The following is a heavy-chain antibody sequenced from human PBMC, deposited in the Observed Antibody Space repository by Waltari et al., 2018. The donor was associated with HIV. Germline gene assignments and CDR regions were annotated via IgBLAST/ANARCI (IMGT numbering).Heavy chain of an antibody. Sequence: QVQLQESGPGLVKPSQTLSLTCPVSGGSISSGGYYWSWIRQHPGKGLEWIGYIYYCGSTYYNPSLKSRVTISVDTSKNQFSLKLSSVTAADTAVYYCARDHTRSSTSWERFDPWGQGTLVTVSS. J-gene: IGHJ5*02. D-gene: IGHD2-2*01. CDR1: GGSISSGGYY. CDR3: ARDHTRSSTSWERFDP. V-gene: IGHV4-31*03. CDR2: IYYCGST.